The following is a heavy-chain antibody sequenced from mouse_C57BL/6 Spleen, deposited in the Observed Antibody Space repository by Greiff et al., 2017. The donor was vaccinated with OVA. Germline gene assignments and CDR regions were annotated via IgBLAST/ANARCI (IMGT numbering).Heavy chain of an antibody. D-gene: IGHD1-1*01. V-gene: IGHV14-2*01. CDR1: GFNIKDYY. CDR3: ARSYYYGSSSYYYAMDY. J-gene: IGHJ4*01. Sequence: VQLQQSGAEPVNTRASVKLSCTASGFNIKDYYMHWVKQRTEQGLEWIGRIDPEDGETKYAPKFQGKATITADTSSNTAYLQLSSLTSEDTAVYYCARSYYYGSSSYYYAMDYWGQGTSVTVSS. CDR2: IDPEDGET.